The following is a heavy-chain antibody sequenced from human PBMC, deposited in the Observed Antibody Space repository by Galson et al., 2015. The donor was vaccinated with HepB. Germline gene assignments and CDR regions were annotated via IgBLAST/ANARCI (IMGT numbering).Heavy chain of an antibody. D-gene: IGHD2-15*01. CDR1: GGSISSSPYY. J-gene: IGHJ6*02. V-gene: IGHV4-39*01. CDR2: IYDGGST. CDR3: ARIGQGYCRGGTCYAPYYYYGMDV. Sequence: ETLSLTCTVSGGSISSSPYYWGWIRQPPGKGLEWIGSIYDGGSTYYNPSLKSRVTISVDTSKNQFSLKLNSVTAADSAVYYCARIGQGYCRGGTCYAPYYYYGMDVWGQGTTVTVSS.